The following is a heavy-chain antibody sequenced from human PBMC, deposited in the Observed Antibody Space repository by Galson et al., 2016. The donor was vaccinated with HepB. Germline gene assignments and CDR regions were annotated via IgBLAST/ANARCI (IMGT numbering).Heavy chain of an antibody. D-gene: IGHD3-3*01. CDR3: ARDRSPLTIFGVVRFPYYFDY. V-gene: IGHV3-30-3*01. J-gene: IGHJ4*02. CDR2: ISYDGSDK. Sequence: SLRLSCAASGFTFSNYNMHWVRQAPGKGLEWVAVISYDGSDKYYADSVKGRFTISRDNSKNTLYLQMNSLRTEDTAVYYCARDRSPLTIFGVVRFPYYFDYWGQGTLVTVSS. CDR1: GFTFSNYN.